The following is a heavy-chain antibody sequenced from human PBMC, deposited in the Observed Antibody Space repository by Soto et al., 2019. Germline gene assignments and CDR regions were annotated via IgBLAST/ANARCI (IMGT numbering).Heavy chain of an antibody. D-gene: IGHD2-2*01. J-gene: IGHJ4*02. Sequence: QVQLVQSGAEVKKPGASVKVSCKASGYTFVDYDITWVRQAPGQGLEWMGWINTYNANTNYAQKLQGRVTLTTDTSTSTAYMELRSLRSDDTAVYSCATNCTSTSCYGAMEVWGQGALVTVSS. CDR2: INTYNANT. CDR3: ATNCTSTSCYGAMEV. V-gene: IGHV1-18*01. CDR1: GYTFVDYD.